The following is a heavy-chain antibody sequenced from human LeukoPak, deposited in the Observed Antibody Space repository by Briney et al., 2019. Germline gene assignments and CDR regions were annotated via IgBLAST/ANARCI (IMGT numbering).Heavy chain of an antibody. Sequence: GGSLRLSCAASGFPFSSYGMHWVRQAPGKGLEWVAVISYHGSNKYYADSVKGRFTISRDNSKNTLYLQMNSLSAEDTAIYYCATDQYSSGWSFDYWGQGTLVTVSS. D-gene: IGHD6-19*01. J-gene: IGHJ4*02. CDR3: ATDQYSSGWSFDY. V-gene: IGHV3-30*03. CDR1: GFPFSSYG. CDR2: ISYHGSNK.